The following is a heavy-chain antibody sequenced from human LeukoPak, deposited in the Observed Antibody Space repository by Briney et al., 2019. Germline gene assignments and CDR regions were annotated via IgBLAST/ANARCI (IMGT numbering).Heavy chain of an antibody. CDR3: AREDAGGTYSFDY. CDR1: RFTFNSNY. CDR2: IYTSGIT. V-gene: IGHV3-66*01. J-gene: IGHJ4*02. Sequence: PGGSLTLSCAVSRFTFNSNYMRGPPQAPGKGPEWVSVIYTSGITYYADSVRGRFSISRDNSKNTLYLQMDSLTVEDTAVYYCAREDAGGTYSFDYWGQGILGTVSS. D-gene: IGHD1-26*01.